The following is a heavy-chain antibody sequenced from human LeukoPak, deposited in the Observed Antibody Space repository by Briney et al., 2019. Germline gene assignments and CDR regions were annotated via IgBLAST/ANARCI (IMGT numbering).Heavy chain of an antibody. CDR1: GFTFSSYA. Sequence: GGSLRLSCAASGFTFSSYAMSWVRQAPGKGLEWVSAISGSGGSTHYADSVKGRFTISRDNSKNTLYLQMNSLRAEDTAVYYCAKADRGWQVAKFYFDYWGQGTLVTVSS. CDR2: ISGSGGST. V-gene: IGHV3-23*01. J-gene: IGHJ4*02. D-gene: IGHD6-19*01. CDR3: AKADRGWQVAKFYFDY.